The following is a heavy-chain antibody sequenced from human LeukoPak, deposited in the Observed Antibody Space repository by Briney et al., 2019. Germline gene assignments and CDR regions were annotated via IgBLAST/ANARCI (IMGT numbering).Heavy chain of an antibody. CDR1: GFTFSSFG. J-gene: IGHJ5*02. V-gene: IGHV3-48*04. D-gene: IGHD6-13*01. CDR2: ISSSGSTI. CDR3: ARGLAGTGWFDP. Sequence: PGGSLRLSCAASGFTFSSFGMNWVRQAPGKGLEWVSYISSSGSTIYYADSVKGRFTISRDNAKNSLYLQMNSLRAEDTAVYYCARGLAGTGWFDPWGQGTLVTVSS.